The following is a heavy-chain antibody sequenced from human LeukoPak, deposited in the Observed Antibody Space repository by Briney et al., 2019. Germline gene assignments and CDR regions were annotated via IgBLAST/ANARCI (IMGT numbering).Heavy chain of an antibody. V-gene: IGHV3-23*01. CDR1: GFTFSSYA. CDR3: AKDFDRSSWYFDY. J-gene: IGHJ4*02. D-gene: IGHD3-22*01. Sequence: SGGPLRLSCAASGFTFSSYAMSWVRQAPGKGLEWVSLISHSGGSTDYADSVKGRFTMSRDNSKNTLYLQMNNLRAEDTAVYYCAKDFDRSSWYFDYWGQGTLVTVSS. CDR2: ISHSGGST.